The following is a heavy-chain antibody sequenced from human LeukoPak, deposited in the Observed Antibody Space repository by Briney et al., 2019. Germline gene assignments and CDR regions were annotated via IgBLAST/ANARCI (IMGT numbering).Heavy chain of an antibody. J-gene: IGHJ4*02. V-gene: IGHV1-69*04. Sequence: SMKVSCKASGGTFSSYAISWVRQAPGQGLEWMGRIIPILGIANYAQKFQGRVTITADKSTSTAYMELSSLRSEGTAVYYCAREEYSSGLDYWGQGTLVTVSS. D-gene: IGHD6-19*01. CDR2: IIPILGIA. CDR1: GGTFSSYA. CDR3: AREEYSSGLDY.